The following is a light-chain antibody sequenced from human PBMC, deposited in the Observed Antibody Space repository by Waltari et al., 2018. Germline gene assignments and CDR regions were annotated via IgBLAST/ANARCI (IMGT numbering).Light chain of an antibody. V-gene: IGKV1-39*01. CDR1: QIINRF. CDR2: TAS. Sequence: DIQMTQSPSSLSASVGDRVTITCRASQIINRFLNWYQQKPGEAPKLLIYTASSMQSGVPSRFSGSGSGTEFSLTISSLQREDFATYCCQQSYSIPYTFGQGTKLEIK. J-gene: IGKJ2*01. CDR3: QQSYSIPYT.